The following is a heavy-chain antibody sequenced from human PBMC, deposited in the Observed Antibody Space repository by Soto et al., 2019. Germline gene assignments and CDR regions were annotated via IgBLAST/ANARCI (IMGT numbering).Heavy chain of an antibody. V-gene: IGHV1-18*01. Sequence: GASVKVSCKASGYTFTSYGISWVRQAPGQGLEWMGWISAYNGNTNYAQKLQGRVTMTTDTSTSTAYMELRSLRSDDTAVYYCAGHSSGWFEDWFDPWGQGILVTVSS. CDR2: ISAYNGNT. CDR3: AGHSSGWFEDWFDP. CDR1: GYTFTSYG. J-gene: IGHJ5*02. D-gene: IGHD6-19*01.